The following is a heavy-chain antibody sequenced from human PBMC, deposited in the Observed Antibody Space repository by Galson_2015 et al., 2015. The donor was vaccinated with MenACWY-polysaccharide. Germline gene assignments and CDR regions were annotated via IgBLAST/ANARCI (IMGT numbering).Heavy chain of an antibody. CDR2: ILTDGSST. Sequence: SLKLSCEASGFIFSSSGIHWVRQAPGKGLVWVSRILTDGSSTSYADSVRGRFTISTDNSKNMPHLQLNGLRGEDTAGYYCTSGSQYSDNYGRALGPGTLGTVSS. CDR3: TSGSQYSDNYGRA. D-gene: IGHD1-26*01. J-gene: IGHJ5*02. V-gene: IGHV3-74*01. CDR1: GFIFSSSG.